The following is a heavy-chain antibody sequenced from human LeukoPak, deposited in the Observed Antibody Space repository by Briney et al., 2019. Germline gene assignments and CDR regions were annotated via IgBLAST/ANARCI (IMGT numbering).Heavy chain of an antibody. CDR3: ARVVSGSYRLDY. V-gene: IGHV4-34*01. Sequence: SETLSLTCAVYGGSFSGYYWSWIRRPPGKGLEWNGEINHSGSTNYNPSLKSRVTISVDTSKNQFSLKLSSVTAADTAVYYCARVVSGSYRLDYWGQGTLVTVSS. J-gene: IGHJ4*02. D-gene: IGHD1-26*01. CDR2: INHSGST. CDR1: GGSFSGYY.